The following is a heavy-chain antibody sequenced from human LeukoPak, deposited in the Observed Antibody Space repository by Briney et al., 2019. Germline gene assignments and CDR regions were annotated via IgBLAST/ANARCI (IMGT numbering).Heavy chain of an antibody. D-gene: IGHD2/OR15-2a*01. J-gene: IGHJ5*02. CDR2: ISSSSSTI. CDR1: GFTFSSYS. Sequence: GGSLRLSCAASGFTFSSYSMNWVRQAPGKGLEWVSYISSSSSTIYYADSVKGRFTVSRDNAKNSLYLQMKSLRAEDTAVYYCARGKTSQNIVTRKTYNWFDPWGQGTLVTVSS. CDR3: ARGKTSQNIVTRKTYNWFDP. V-gene: IGHV3-48*04.